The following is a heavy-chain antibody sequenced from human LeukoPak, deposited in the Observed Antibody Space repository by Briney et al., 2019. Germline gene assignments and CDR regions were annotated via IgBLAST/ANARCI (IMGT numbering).Heavy chain of an antibody. Sequence: GGYLRLYCAASGFTFSSYSMNWVRQAPWQGLEWVSSISSSSSYIYYADSVKGRFTISRDNAKNSLYLQMNSLRAEDTAVYYCAREPLVYYGSGSYSSDYWGQGTLVTVSS. CDR3: AREPLVYYGSGSYSSDY. J-gene: IGHJ4*02. V-gene: IGHV3-21*01. CDR2: ISSSSSYI. D-gene: IGHD3-10*01. CDR1: GFTFSSYS.